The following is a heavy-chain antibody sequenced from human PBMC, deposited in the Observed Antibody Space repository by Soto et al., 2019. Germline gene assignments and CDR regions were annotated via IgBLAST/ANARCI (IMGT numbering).Heavy chain of an antibody. V-gene: IGHV3-23*01. Sequence: EVQLLESGGGLVQPGGSLRLSCAAAGFTFSTYAMSWVRQAPGKGLEWVSGIGGDDADRHYADSVKGRFTISRDNSKNTLFLHMSSLSAEDTARYYCAKDRQSYNSVWDPFDLWGQVTVVTVSS. CDR1: GFTFSTYA. CDR2: IGGDDADR. D-gene: IGHD1-20*01. J-gene: IGHJ3*01. CDR3: AKDRQSYNSVWDPFDL.